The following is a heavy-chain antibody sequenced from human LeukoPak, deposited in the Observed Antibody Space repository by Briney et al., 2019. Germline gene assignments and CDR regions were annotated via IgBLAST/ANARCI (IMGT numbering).Heavy chain of an antibody. V-gene: IGHV4-39*02. D-gene: IGHD3-3*01. CDR3: ARDFRSGYYKQPFDY. Sequence: SETLSLTCTVSGGSISSSSYYWGWIRQPPGKGLEWIGSIYYSGSTYYNPSLKSRVTISVDTSKNQFSLKLSSVTAADTAVYYCARDFRSGYYKQPFDYWGQGTLVTVSS. J-gene: IGHJ4*02. CDR1: GGSISSSSYY. CDR2: IYYSGST.